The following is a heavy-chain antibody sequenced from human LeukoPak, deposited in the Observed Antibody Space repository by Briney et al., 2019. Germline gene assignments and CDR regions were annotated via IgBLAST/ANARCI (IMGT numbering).Heavy chain of an antibody. D-gene: IGHD1-26*01. V-gene: IGHV4-59*08. J-gene: IGHJ6*02. CDR3: ARRSLVRTVGYYYGMDV. CDR1: GGSISSDY. CDR2: IYYSGST. Sequence: SETLSLTCTVSGGSISSDYWSWIRQPPEKGLEWIGYIYYSGSTNYNPSLKSRATISVDTSKKQFSLKLSSVTAADTAVYYCARRSLVRTVGYYYGMDVWGQGTTVTVSS.